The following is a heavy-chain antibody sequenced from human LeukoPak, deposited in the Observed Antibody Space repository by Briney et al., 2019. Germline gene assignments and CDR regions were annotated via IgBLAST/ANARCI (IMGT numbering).Heavy chain of an antibody. CDR2: TSGNGAKT. J-gene: IGHJ4*02. Sequence: GGSLRLSCAASGFSFSTNALSWVRQASGKGLEWVSATSGNGAKTYYADSVRGRFTISRDNSKNTLYLQMNSLRAEDTAVYYCAKDFGRPFDYWGQGTLVTVSS. D-gene: IGHD3-10*01. V-gene: IGHV3-23*01. CDR3: AKDFGRPFDY. CDR1: GFSFSTNA.